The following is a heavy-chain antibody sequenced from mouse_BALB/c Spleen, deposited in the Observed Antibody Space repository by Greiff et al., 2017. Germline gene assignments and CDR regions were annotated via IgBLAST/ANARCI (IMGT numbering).Heavy chain of an antibody. Sequence: EVQGVESGGGLVQPGGSRKLSCAASGFTFSSFGMHWVRQAPEKGLEWVAYISSGSSTIYYADTVKGRFTISRDNPKNTLFLQMTSLKSEDTAMYNCARRGLRRDFGYWGQGTLVTVSA. J-gene: IGHJ3*01. D-gene: IGHD2-4*01. CDR1: GFTFSSFG. CDR2: ISSGSSTI. V-gene: IGHV5-17*02. CDR3: ARRGLRRDFGY.